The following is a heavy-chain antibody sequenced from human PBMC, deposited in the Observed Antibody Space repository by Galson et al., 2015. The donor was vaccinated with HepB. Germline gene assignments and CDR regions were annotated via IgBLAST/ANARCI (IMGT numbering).Heavy chain of an antibody. D-gene: IGHD2-15*01. CDR3: ARPTKAYCSGGSCSPFDY. J-gene: IGHJ4*02. CDR1: GYTFTSYG. CDR2: ISAYNGNT. V-gene: IGHV1-18*01. Sequence: SCKASGYTFTSYGISWVRQAPGQGLEWMGWISAYNGNTNYAQKLQSRVTMTTDTSTSTAYMELRSLRSDDTAVYYCARPTKAYCSGGSCSPFDYWGQGTLVTVSS.